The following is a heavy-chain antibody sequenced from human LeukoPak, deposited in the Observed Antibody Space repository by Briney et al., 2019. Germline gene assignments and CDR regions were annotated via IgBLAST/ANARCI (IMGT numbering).Heavy chain of an antibody. J-gene: IGHJ4*02. CDR3: AKDLQITK. CDR1: GFTFINYP. CDR2: ISGSGGST. V-gene: IGHV3-23*01. D-gene: IGHD1-1*01. Sequence: GGSLRLSCAASGFTFINYPMAWVRQAPGKGLEWVSAISGSGGSTYYADSVKGRFTISRDNSKNTLYLQMNSLRAEDTAVYYCAKDLQITKWGQGTLVTVSS.